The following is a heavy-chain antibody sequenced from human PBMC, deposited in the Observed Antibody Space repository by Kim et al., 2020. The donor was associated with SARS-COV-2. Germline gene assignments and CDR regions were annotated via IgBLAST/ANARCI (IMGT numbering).Heavy chain of an antibody. CDR2: IYYSGST. CDR1: GGSISSSSYY. J-gene: IGHJ6*02. D-gene: IGHD6-19*01. V-gene: IGHV4-39*01. CDR3: ARGLLAGTKYYYGMDV. Sequence: SETLSLTCTVSGGSISSSSYYWGWIRQPPGKGLEWIGSIYYSGSTYYNPSLKSRVTISVDTSKNQFSLKLSSVTAADTAVYYCARGLLAGTKYYYGMDVWGQGTTVTVSS.